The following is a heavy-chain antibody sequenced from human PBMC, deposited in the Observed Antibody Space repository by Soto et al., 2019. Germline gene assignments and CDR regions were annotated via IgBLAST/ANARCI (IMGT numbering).Heavy chain of an antibody. V-gene: IGHV4-39*01. D-gene: IGHD5-12*01. J-gene: IGHJ5*02. Sequence: TSETLSLTCTVSSRSISISSTSYYWAWIRHPPGKGLEWIGSVYYTGTAYYHPSLKSRVTISVDTSKNQVSLKLTSVTATDTAVYYCARQGDSGHYFSMPNWFDPWGQGTLVTVSS. CDR1: SRSISISSTSYY. CDR2: VYYTGTA. CDR3: ARQGDSGHYFSMPNWFDP.